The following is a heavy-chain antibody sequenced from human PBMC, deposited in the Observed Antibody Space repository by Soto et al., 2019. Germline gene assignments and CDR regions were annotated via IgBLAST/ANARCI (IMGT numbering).Heavy chain of an antibody. Sequence: SETLSLTCTVSGGSISSYYWSWIRQPPGKGLEWIGYIYYSGSTNYNPSLKSRVTISVDTSKNQFSLKLSSVTAADTAVYYCARDHERSRFFSWGQGTLVTVSS. CDR1: GGSISSYY. CDR2: IYYSGST. V-gene: IGHV4-59*12. CDR3: ARDHERSRFFS. D-gene: IGHD1-1*01. J-gene: IGHJ5*02.